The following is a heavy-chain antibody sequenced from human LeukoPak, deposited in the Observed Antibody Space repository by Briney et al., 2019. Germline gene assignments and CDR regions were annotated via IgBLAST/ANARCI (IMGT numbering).Heavy chain of an antibody. CDR1: GFTFSSYW. CDR3: AREGHSSSWSELDY. Sequence: GGSLRLSCAASGFTFSSYWMSWVRQAPGKGLEWVANIKQDGSEKYYVDSVKGRFTISRDNAKNSLYLQMNSLRAEDTAVYYCAREGHSSSWSELDYWGQGTLVTASS. V-gene: IGHV3-7*01. J-gene: IGHJ4*02. CDR2: IKQDGSEK. D-gene: IGHD6-13*01.